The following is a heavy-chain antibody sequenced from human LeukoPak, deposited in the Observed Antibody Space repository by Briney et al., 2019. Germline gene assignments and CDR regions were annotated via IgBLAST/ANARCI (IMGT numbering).Heavy chain of an antibody. CDR3: ARRYISSTSDAFDI. V-gene: IGHV4-59*08. D-gene: IGHD3-3*02. CDR1: GGSISSYY. CDR2: IYYSGST. Sequence: KPSETLSLTCTVSGGSISSYYWSWIRQPPGKGLEWIGYIYYSGSTNYNPSLKSRVTISVDTSKNQFSLKLSSVTAADTAVYYCARRYISSTSDAFDIWGQGTMVTVSS. J-gene: IGHJ3*02.